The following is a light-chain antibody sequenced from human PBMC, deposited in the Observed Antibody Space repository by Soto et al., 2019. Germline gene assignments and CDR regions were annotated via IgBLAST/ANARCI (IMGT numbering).Light chain of an antibody. CDR2: DAS. J-gene: IGKJ2*02. Sequence: DIQMTQSPSTLSASVGDRVTITCRASQSISSWLAWYQQKPGKAPKLLIYDASSLESGVPSRFSGSGSGTEFTLTISSLQPDDFATYDCQQYNSYSPWTFGQGTKLEIK. CDR1: QSISSW. CDR3: QQYNSYSPWT. V-gene: IGKV1-5*01.